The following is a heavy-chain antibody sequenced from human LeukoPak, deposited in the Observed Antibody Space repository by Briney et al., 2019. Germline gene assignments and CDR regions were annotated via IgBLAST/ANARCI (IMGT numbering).Heavy chain of an antibody. CDR2: ISSTSSYI. D-gene: IGHD5-18*01. V-gene: IGHV3-21*01. Sequence: GGSLRLSCAASGFTFSSYSMNWARQAPGKGLEWVSSISSTSSYIFYADSLKGRFTISRDNAKNSLFLQMNSLRAEDTAVYYCAREAGGYSYATHLDYWGQGTLVTASS. CDR1: GFTFSSYS. J-gene: IGHJ4*02. CDR3: AREAGGYSYATHLDY.